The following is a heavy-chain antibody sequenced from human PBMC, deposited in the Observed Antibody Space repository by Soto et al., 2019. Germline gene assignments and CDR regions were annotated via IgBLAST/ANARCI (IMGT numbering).Heavy chain of an antibody. CDR3: ARDGALTTVTPIDY. D-gene: IGHD4-17*01. CDR1: CYTFTSYG. J-gene: IGHJ4*02. V-gene: IGHV1-18*01. Sequence: SVKVSFKASCYTFTSYGISWVRQAPGQGLEWMGWISAYNGNTNYAQKLQGRVTMTTDTSTSTAYMELRSLRSDDTAVYYCARDGALTTVTPIDYWGQGTLVTVSS. CDR2: ISAYNGNT.